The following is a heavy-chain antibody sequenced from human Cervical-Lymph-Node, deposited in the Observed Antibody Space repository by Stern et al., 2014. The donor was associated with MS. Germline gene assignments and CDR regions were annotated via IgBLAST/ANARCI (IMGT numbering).Heavy chain of an antibody. J-gene: IGHJ6*02. D-gene: IGHD4-17*01. CDR3: AKGGVQPFPYGDYALDYYYYGMDV. V-gene: IGHV3-23*04. Sequence: EVQLVESGGGLVQPGGSLRLSCAASGFTFSSYAMSWVRQAPGKGLEWVSAISGSGGSTYYEDSVKGRFTISRDNSKNTLYLQMNSLRAEDTAVYYCAKGGVQPFPYGDYALDYYYYGMDVWGQGTTVTVSS. CDR1: GFTFSSYA. CDR2: ISGSGGST.